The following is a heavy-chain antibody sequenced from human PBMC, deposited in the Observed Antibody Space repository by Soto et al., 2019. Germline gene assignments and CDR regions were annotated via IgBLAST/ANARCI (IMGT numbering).Heavy chain of an antibody. J-gene: IGHJ5*02. V-gene: IGHV1-24*01. CDR3: ATVQFYMGPENDWFDP. CDR2: FDPEDGET. D-gene: IGHD3-10*01. CDR1: GYTLTELS. Sequence: ASVKVSCKVSGYTLTELSMHWVRQAPGKGLEWMGGFDPEDGETIYAQKFQGRVTMTEDTSTDTAYMELSSLRSEDTAVYYCATVQFYMGPENDWFDPWGEGTLVTVSS.